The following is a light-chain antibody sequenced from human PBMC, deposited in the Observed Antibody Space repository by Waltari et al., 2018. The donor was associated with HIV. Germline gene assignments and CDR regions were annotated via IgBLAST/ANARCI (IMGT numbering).Light chain of an antibody. CDR2: GAS. CDR3: KQYSRTPYT. J-gene: IGKJ2*01. CDR1: QCGSSSY. Sequence: IVSTQLPGTLSLSPGGRAPLACTSRQCGSSSYVAWYLQKPCQAPRLLSYGASRGATGIPDRLSGSGSGTDFTSTIRRLAPGDFEVYYCKQYSRTPYTFGQGTKLEIK. V-gene: IGKV3-20*01.